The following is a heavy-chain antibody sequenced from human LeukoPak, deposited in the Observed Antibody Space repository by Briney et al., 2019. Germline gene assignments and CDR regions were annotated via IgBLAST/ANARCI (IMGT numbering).Heavy chain of an antibody. V-gene: IGHV3-33*01. Sequence: GRSLRLSCTASGFTFSSYGMHWVRQAPGKGLEWVTFIYNDGSQEYYADSVKGRFSISRDTSKNTLFLQMNSLRAEDTAIYYCARPRDDDSGYYISWGQGSLVTVSA. J-gene: IGHJ5*02. CDR3: ARPRDDDSGYYIS. CDR1: GFTFSSYG. D-gene: IGHD5-12*01. CDR2: IYNDGSQE.